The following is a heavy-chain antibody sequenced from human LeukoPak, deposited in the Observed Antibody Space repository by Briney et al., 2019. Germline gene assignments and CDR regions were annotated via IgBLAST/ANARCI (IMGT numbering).Heavy chain of an antibody. CDR2: INGDGSTS. CDR1: GFTFSSYW. J-gene: IGHJ4*02. Sequence: GGSLRLSCAAPGFTFSSYWMHRVRQAPGKGLVWVSRINGDGSTSNYADSVKGRFTISRDNAKNTLYLQMNSLRAEDTAVYYCARASNRNSINFDYWGQGTLVTVSS. V-gene: IGHV3-74*01. D-gene: IGHD1-1*01. CDR3: ARASNRNSINFDY.